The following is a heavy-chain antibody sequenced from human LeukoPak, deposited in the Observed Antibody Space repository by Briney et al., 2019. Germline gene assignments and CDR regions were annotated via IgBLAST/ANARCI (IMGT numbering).Heavy chain of an antibody. CDR3: ARSTQRYCSGGTCFPYWFDP. D-gene: IGHD2-15*01. Sequence: SETLSLTCTVSGGSINTYYWSRLRQPPGKGLEWIGYISDSGSPSYNSSLKSRVTISIDTSKKQSSLMLSSVTAADTAIYYCARSTQRYCSGGTCFPYWFDPWGRGALVTVSS. V-gene: IGHV4-59*01. CDR2: ISDSGSP. CDR1: GGSINTYY. J-gene: IGHJ5*02.